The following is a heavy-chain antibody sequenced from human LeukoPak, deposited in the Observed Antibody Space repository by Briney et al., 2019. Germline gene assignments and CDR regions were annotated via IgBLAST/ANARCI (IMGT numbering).Heavy chain of an antibody. J-gene: IGHJ4*02. CDR1: GFXFSSSS. Sequence: GGSLRLSCSASGFXFSSSSMHWVRRAPGKGLVWVSRISSDGTSTNYADSVKGRFIISRDNAKNTLYLQMNSLRAEDTAVYFCARVRSSSWFDYWGQGTLVAVSS. CDR2: ISSDGTST. D-gene: IGHD6-13*01. CDR3: ARVRSSSWFDY. V-gene: IGHV3-74*01.